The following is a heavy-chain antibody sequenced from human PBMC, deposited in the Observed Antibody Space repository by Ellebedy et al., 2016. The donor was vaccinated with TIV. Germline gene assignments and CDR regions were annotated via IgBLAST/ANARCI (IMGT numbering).Heavy chain of an antibody. V-gene: IGHV1-3*01. Sequence: AASVKVSCKASGYTFTSYTLHWVRQAPGQRLEWMGWIHAATGNTRYSLQFQGRVTLTRDTSASTTYMELSSLRSEDTAVYYCARDGSMHGHNILTGYYQYWGQGSLVTVSS. CDR3: ARDGSMHGHNILTGYYQY. D-gene: IGHD3-9*01. CDR1: GYTFTSYT. J-gene: IGHJ4*02. CDR2: IHAATGNT.